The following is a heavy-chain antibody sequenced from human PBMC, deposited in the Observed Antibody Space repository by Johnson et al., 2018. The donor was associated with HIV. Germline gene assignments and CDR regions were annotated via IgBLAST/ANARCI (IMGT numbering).Heavy chain of an antibody. CDR1: GFTFSDYY. D-gene: IGHD2-15*01. CDR3: ARSKDCSVGTCPDAFDI. V-gene: IGHV3-11*04. CDR2: ISSSGSTI. J-gene: IGHJ3*02. Sequence: QMQLVESGGGLVKPGGSLRLSCAASGFTFSDYYMSWIRQAPGKGLEWVSYISSSGSTIYYADSVKGRFTISRDNAKNSLYLQMNSLRAEDTAVYYCARSKDCSVGTCPDAFDIWGQGTLVMISS.